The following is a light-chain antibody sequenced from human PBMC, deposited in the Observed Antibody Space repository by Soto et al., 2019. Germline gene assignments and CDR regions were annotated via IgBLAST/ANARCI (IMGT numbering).Light chain of an antibody. Sequence: EIVMTHPPATLSVTTGDRATLSCRANQSVRSNLAWYQQRPGQAPMLLIYAASTRATVIPQRFSGSGSGTDFALTISRLEPEDIAVYYCQQYDGPPLSFGPGTKVDI. CDR1: QSVRSN. J-gene: IGKJ3*01. CDR2: AAS. V-gene: IGKV3D-15*01. CDR3: QQYDGPPLS.